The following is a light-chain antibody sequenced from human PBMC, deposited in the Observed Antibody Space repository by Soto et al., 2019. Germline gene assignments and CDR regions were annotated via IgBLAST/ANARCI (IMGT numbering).Light chain of an antibody. CDR1: SSDVGGYNF. Sequence: QSALTQPPSASGSPGQSVTISCTGTSSDVGGYNFVSWYQQHPGKAPKLMIHDVSKRPSGVPDRFSASKSGNTASLTVSGLQAEDEADYYCTSSAGTINFVLFGGGTKLTVL. V-gene: IGLV2-8*01. CDR2: DVS. J-gene: IGLJ2*01. CDR3: TSSAGTINFVL.